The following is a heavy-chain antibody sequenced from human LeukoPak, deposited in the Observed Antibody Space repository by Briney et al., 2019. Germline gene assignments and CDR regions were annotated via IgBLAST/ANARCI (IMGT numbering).Heavy chain of an antibody. J-gene: IGHJ4*02. CDR3: AKQVDYGSGSRLTN. CDR1: GFTLTTYV. D-gene: IGHD3-10*01. V-gene: IGHV3-23*01. Sequence: GGSLRLSSAAPGFTLTTYVMTWVRQAPGKGLETVSAIRGSGGSTYYADSVKGRFTISRDSSKNTLYLQMNSLRAEDTAVYYCAKQVDYGSGSRLTNWGQGTLVTDSS. CDR2: IRGSGGST.